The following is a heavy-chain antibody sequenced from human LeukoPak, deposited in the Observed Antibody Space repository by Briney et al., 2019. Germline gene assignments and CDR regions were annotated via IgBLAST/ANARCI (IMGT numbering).Heavy chain of an antibody. CDR1: GFTFSDYY. D-gene: IGHD2-2*01. CDR3: ARWSLVRGADY. Sequence: GGSLRLSCAASGFTFSDYYMDWVRQAPGKGLEWVGRSRDKANGYTTEYAASVEGRFTISRDDSKNSLYLQMNSLKTEDTAVYYCARWSLVRGADYWGQGTLVTVSS. J-gene: IGHJ4*02. V-gene: IGHV3-72*01. CDR2: SRDKANGYTT.